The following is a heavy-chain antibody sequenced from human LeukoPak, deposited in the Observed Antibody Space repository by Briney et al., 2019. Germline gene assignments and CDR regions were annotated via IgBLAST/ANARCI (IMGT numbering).Heavy chain of an antibody. D-gene: IGHD3-9*01. CDR3: ARGDILTGPGDAFDL. CDR2: INTNTGSP. Sequence: GASVKVSCKASGYTFTSYAMNWVRQAPGQGLEWMGWINTNTGSPTYVQGFTGRFVFSLDTSVSTAYLQISSLKTEDTAVYFCARGDILTGPGDAFDLWGQGTMVTVSS. CDR1: GYTFTSYA. J-gene: IGHJ3*01. V-gene: IGHV7-4-1*02.